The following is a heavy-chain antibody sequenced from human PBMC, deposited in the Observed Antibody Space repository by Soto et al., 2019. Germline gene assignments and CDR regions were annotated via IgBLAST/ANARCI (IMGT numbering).Heavy chain of an antibody. J-gene: IGHJ5*02. V-gene: IGHV1-24*01. D-gene: IGHD2-15*01. CDR2: FDPEDGET. CDR1: GYTLTELS. Sequence: ASVKVSCKVSGYTLTELSMHWVRQAPGKGLEWMGGFDPEDGETIYAQKFQGRVTMTEDTSTDTAYMELRSLRSDDTAVYYCARVGGDIVVVVDWFDPWGQGTLVTVSS. CDR3: ARVGGDIVVVVDWFDP.